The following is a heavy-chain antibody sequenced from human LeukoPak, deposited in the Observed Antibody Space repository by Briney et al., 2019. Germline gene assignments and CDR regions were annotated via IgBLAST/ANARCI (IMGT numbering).Heavy chain of an antibody. D-gene: IGHD6-19*01. J-gene: IGHJ4*02. CDR1: GFTFSSYG. V-gene: IGHV3-30*02. CDR2: IRYDGSNK. Sequence: PGGSLRLSCAASGFTFSSYGMHWVRQAPGKGLEWVAFIRYDGSNKYYADSVKGRFTISRDNSKNTLYLQMNSLRAEDTAVYYCAKGPGWQLYYFDYWGQGTLVTVSS. CDR3: AKGPGWQLYYFDY.